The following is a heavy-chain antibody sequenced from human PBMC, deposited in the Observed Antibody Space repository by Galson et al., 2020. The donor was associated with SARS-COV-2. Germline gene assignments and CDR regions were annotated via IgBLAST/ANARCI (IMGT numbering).Heavy chain of an antibody. CDR2: IRSKANSYAT. V-gene: IGHV3-73*01. Sequence: TGGSLRLSCAASGFTFSGSAMHWVRQASGKGLDLVGRIRSKANSYATAYAASVKGRFTISRDDSKNTAYLQMNSLKTEDTAVYYCTDWNDYYYYGMDVWGQGTTVTVSS. J-gene: IGHJ6*02. CDR3: TDWNDYYYYGMDV. CDR1: GFTFSGSA. D-gene: IGHD1-1*01.